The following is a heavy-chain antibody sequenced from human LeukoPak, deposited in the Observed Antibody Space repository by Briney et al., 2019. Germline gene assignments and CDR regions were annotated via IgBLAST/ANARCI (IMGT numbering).Heavy chain of an antibody. D-gene: IGHD5-18*01. Sequence: SETLSLTCTVSGFSISSYYWSWIRQPPGKGLEWMGYIYYGGSTNYNPSLKSRVTISVDTSKNQFSLQLSSVTAADTAVYYCAKPIQLWLFDYWGQGTLVTVSS. V-gene: IGHV4-59*01. CDR2: IYYGGST. CDR3: AKPIQLWLFDY. CDR1: GFSISSYY. J-gene: IGHJ4*02.